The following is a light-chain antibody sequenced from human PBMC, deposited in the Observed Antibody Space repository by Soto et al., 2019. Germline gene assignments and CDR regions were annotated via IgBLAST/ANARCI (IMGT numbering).Light chain of an antibody. Sequence: QSALTQPASVSGSPGQSITISCTGTSSDVGSYNLVSWFQQHPGKVPKLIIYEGTERPSGVSNRFSASKSGNTASLTISGLQPEDAADYYCCSYAGPSTIFGGGTKLTVL. J-gene: IGLJ2*01. V-gene: IGLV2-23*01. CDR1: SSDVGSYNL. CDR2: EGT. CDR3: CSYAGPSTI.